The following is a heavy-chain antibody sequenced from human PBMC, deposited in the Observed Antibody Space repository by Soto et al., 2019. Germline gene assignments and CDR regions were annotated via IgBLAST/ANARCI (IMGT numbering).Heavy chain of an antibody. Sequence: SVKVSCKASGGTFSSYAISWVRQAPGQGLEWMGGIIPIFGKANYAQKFQGRVTITADESTSTAYMELSSLRSEDTAVYYCARMSGYCSSTSCYTGGIFDYWGQGTLVTVSS. CDR1: GGTFSSYA. V-gene: IGHV1-69*13. D-gene: IGHD2-2*02. CDR2: IIPIFGKA. J-gene: IGHJ4*02. CDR3: ARMSGYCSSTSCYTGGIFDY.